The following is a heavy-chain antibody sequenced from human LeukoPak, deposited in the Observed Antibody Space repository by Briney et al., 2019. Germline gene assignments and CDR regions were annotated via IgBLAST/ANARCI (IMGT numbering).Heavy chain of an antibody. CDR1: GYTFTTYA. CDR2: INAGNGNT. J-gene: IGHJ4*02. D-gene: IGHD3-10*01. Sequence: ASVKVSCKASGYTFTTYAMNWVRQAPGQRLEWMGWINAGNGNTNYAQKLQGRVTMTTDTSTSTAYMELRSLRSDDTAVYYCARDLYRITMVRGPDSQYFDYWGQGTLVTVSS. CDR3: ARDLYRITMVRGPDSQYFDY. V-gene: IGHV1-3*01.